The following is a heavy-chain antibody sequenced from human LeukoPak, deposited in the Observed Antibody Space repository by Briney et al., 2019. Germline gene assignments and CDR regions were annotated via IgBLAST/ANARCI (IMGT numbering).Heavy chain of an antibody. V-gene: IGHV4-39*01. Sequence: SETLSLACTVSGASITGTTYYWDWIRHPPGKGLEWIGSVSYSRNTYNPSLKSRATISVDTSKNQFSLKLNSVTAADTAVYYCARRRGPSCTLCYVDFWGQGTLVTVSS. CDR1: GASITGTTYY. D-gene: IGHD2-8*01. CDR3: ARRRGPSCTLCYVDF. J-gene: IGHJ4*02. CDR2: VSYSRNT.